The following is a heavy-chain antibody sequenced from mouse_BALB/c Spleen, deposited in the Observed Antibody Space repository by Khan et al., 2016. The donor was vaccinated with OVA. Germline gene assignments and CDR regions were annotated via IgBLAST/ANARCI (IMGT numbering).Heavy chain of an antibody. CDR1: GDSITSGH. Sequence: VQLQQSGPSPVKPSQTLSLTCSVTGDSITSGHWNWIRKFPGNKLEYMGHISYSGSTYYNPSLKSRISITRDTSKNQYYLQLNSVTTEDTATYXSAYRYDSMDYWGQGTSVTVSS. CDR2: ISYSGST. CDR3: AYRYDSMDY. J-gene: IGHJ4*01. V-gene: IGHV3-8*02. D-gene: IGHD2-14*01.